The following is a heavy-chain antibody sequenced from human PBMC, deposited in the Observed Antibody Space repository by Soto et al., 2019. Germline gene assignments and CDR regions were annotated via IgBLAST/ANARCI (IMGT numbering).Heavy chain of an antibody. J-gene: IGHJ3*02. D-gene: IGHD2-15*01. V-gene: IGHV3-33*01. CDR1: GFTFSSYG. Sequence: GGSLRLSCAASGFTFSSYGMHWVRQAPGKGLEWVAVIWYDGSNKYYADSVKGRFTISRDNSKNTLYLQMNSLRAEDTAVYYCARDEDIVVVVAAKSGAFDIWGQGTMVTVSS. CDR3: ARDEDIVVVVAAKSGAFDI. CDR2: IWYDGSNK.